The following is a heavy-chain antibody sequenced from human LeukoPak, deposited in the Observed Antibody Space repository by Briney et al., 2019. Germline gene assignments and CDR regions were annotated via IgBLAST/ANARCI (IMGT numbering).Heavy chain of an antibody. J-gene: IGHJ4*02. Sequence: GGSLRLSCAASGFTFSSYAMSWVRQAPGKGLEWISAISGSGGSTYYADSVKGRFTISRDNSKNTLYLQMNSLRAEDTAVYYCAKVLTYYYDSSGYATDYWGQGTLVTVSS. V-gene: IGHV3-23*01. CDR1: GFTFSSYA. D-gene: IGHD3-22*01. CDR2: ISGSGGST. CDR3: AKVLTYYYDSSGYATDY.